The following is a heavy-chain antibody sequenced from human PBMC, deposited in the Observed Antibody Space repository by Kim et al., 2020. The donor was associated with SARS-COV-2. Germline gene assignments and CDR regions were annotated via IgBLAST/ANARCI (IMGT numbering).Heavy chain of an antibody. J-gene: IGHJ4*02. CDR3: ATGEGMITFGGVIVTQPSYYFDY. V-gene: IGHV1-24*01. CDR1: GYTLTELS. Sequence: ASVKVSCKVSGYTLTELSMHWVRQAPGKGLEWMGGFDPEDGETIYAQKFQGRVTMTEDTSTDTAYMELSSLRSEDTAVYYCATGEGMITFGGVIVTQPSYYFDYWGQGTLVTVSS. D-gene: IGHD3-16*02. CDR2: FDPEDGET.